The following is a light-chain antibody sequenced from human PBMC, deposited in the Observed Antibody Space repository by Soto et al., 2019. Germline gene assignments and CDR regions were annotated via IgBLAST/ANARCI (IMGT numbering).Light chain of an antibody. J-gene: IGLJ1*01. V-gene: IGLV2-11*01. CDR2: DVS. Sequence: QSALTQPRSVSGSPGQSVTISCTGTSSDVGGYNYVSWYQQHPGKAPKLMIYDVSKWPSGVPDRFSGSKSGNTASLTISGLQAEDEADYYCCSYAGSYTFYVFGTGTKRTVL. CDR1: SSDVGGYNY. CDR3: CSYAGSYTFYV.